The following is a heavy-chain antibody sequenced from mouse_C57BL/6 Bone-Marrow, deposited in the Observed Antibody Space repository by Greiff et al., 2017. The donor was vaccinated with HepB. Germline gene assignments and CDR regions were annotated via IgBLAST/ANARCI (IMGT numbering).Heavy chain of an antibody. CDR3: ARSEGISYYFDY. CDR2: INPNNGGT. CDR1: GYTFTDYY. Sequence: VQLQQSGPELVKPGASVKISCKASGYTFTDYYMNWVKQSHGKSLEWIGDINPNNGGTSYNQKVKGKATLTVDKSSSTAYMELRSLNSEDSAVYYCARSEGISYYFDYWGQGTTLTVSS. V-gene: IGHV1-26*01. J-gene: IGHJ2*01.